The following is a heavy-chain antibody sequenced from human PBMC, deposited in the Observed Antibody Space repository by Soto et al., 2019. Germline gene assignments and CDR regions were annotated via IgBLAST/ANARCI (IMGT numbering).Heavy chain of an antibody. CDR2: IYSSGST. CDR3: ARDSLALFAS. Sequence: SETLSLTCTVSDGSVSSGSYYWTWIRQPPGKGLEWIGYIYSSGSTLYNPSLKSRVIISVDTSMNQFSLKLSSVTAADTAVYYCARDSLALFASWGQGTRVTVSS. D-gene: IGHD5-12*01. V-gene: IGHV4-61*01. J-gene: IGHJ4*02. CDR1: DGSVSSGSYY.